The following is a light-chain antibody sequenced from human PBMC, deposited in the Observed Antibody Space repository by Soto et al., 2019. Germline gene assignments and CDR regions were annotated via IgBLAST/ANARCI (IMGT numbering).Light chain of an antibody. V-gene: IGKV3-20*01. CDR3: QQYGSFPQT. CDR1: QSVSSSY. J-gene: IGKJ2*01. CDR2: GAS. Sequence: EIVLTQSPGTLSLSPGERATLSCRASQSVSSSYLAWYQQKPGQAPRLLIYGASSRATGIPDRFSGSGSGTDFTLTINRLEPEDFAVDYCQQYGSFPQTFRQGTKLEIK.